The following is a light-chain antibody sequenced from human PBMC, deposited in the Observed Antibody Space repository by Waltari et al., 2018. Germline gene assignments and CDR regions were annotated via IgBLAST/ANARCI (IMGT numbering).Light chain of an antibody. Sequence: QSALTQPASVSGSPGQSITISCTGTSTHVGGYNYVSWYQHHPGKAPKLMIYEVTNRPSGVSNRFSGSKSGNTASLTISGLKGEDEADYYCSSFTSDITRIFGGGTKLTVL. V-gene: IGLV2-14*01. CDR2: EVT. J-gene: IGLJ2*01. CDR3: SSFTSDITRI. CDR1: STHVGGYNY.